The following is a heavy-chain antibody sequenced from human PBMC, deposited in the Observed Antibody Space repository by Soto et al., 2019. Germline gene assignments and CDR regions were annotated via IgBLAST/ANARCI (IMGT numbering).Heavy chain of an antibody. J-gene: IGHJ5*02. CDR2: IKQDGSEK. Sequence: PGGSLRLSCAASGFTFSSYWMSWVRQAPGKGLEWVANIKQDGSEKYYVDSVKGRFTISRDNAKNSLYLQMNSLRAEDTAVYYCASLDTYDFWSGSNWFDPWGQGTLVTVSS. D-gene: IGHD3-3*01. CDR1: GFTFSSYW. V-gene: IGHV3-7*01. CDR3: ASLDTYDFWSGSNWFDP.